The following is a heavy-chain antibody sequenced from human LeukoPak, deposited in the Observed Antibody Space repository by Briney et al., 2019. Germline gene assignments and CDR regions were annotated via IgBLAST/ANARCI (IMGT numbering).Heavy chain of an antibody. D-gene: IGHD3-22*01. J-gene: IGHJ3*02. CDR3: ARAGYYDTSGLGRAFEI. V-gene: IGHV4-59*01. CDR1: GGSISNYY. Sequence: SETLSLTCTVSGGSISNYYWNWIRQSPGKGREWIGNTYYSGRTNYNPSLKSRVTISVDTSKTQFSLNLSSVTAADTAVYYCARAGYYDTSGLGRAFEIWGQGTMVTVSS. CDR2: TYYSGRT.